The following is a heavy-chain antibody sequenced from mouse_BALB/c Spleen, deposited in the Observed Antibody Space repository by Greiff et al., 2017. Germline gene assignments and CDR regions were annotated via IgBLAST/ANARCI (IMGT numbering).Heavy chain of an antibody. V-gene: IGHV5-6-3*01. CDR3: SRDGPFFAY. Sequence: EVHLVESGGGLVQPGGSLKLSCAASGFTFSSYGMSWVRQTPDKRLELVATINSNGGSTYYPDSVKGRFTISRDNAKNTLYLQMSSLKSEDTAMYYCSRDGPFFAYWGQGTLVTVSA. CDR1: GFTFSSYG. CDR2: INSNGGST. J-gene: IGHJ3*01.